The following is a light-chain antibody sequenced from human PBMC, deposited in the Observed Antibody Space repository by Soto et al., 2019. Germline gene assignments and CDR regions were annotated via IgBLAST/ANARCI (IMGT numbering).Light chain of an antibody. CDR1: SSDDGGHNY. Sequence: QSALTQPASVSGSPGQSITISCTGTSSDDGGHNYVSWYQQHPGKAPKLMIYDVTYRPSGVSKRFSGSKSGNTASLTISGLQAEDEADYYCSSYTSSSILVVFGGGTQLTVL. CDR3: SSYTSSSILVV. J-gene: IGLJ2*01. CDR2: DVT. V-gene: IGLV2-14*01.